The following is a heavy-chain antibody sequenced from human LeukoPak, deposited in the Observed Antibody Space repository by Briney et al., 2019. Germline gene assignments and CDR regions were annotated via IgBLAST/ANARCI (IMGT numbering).Heavy chain of an antibody. CDR3: AKQRIVDYYGSGSYYNAYYFDY. D-gene: IGHD3-10*01. V-gene: IGHV3-23*01. CDR2: IGGSGGSI. Sequence: GGSLRLSCAASGFTFSSYAMSWVRQAPGKGLEWVSAIGGSGGSIYYADSVKGRFTISRDNSKSTLYLQMNSLRAEGTAVYYCAKQRIVDYYGSGSYYNAYYFDYWGQGTLVTVSS. J-gene: IGHJ4*02. CDR1: GFTFSSYA.